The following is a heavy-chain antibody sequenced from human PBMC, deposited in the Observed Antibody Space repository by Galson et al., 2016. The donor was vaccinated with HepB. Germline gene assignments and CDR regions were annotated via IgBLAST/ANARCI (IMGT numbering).Heavy chain of an antibody. J-gene: IGHJ4*02. V-gene: IGHV4-39*01. CDR2: VYDSGST. D-gene: IGHD3-10*01. CDR1: GGSISGSEFY. CDR3: AMTTIVNDY. Sequence: SETLSLTCTVSGGSISGSEFYWGWIRQPPGKGLEFIGSVYDSGSTYYDPSLKSRVTISEATSQKKLSLRLNSVTDAEAAMYFCAMTTIVNDYWGQGTLVIVSS.